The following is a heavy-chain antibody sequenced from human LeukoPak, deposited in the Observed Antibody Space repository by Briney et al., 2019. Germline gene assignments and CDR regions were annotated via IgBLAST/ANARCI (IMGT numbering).Heavy chain of an antibody. CDR2: IIPILGIA. CDR1: GGTFSSYA. CDR3: ARGVRSAAACDY. D-gene: IGHD2-2*01. J-gene: IGHJ4*02. V-gene: IGHV1-69*04. Sequence: ASVKVSCKASGGTFSSYAISWVRQAPGQGLEWMGRIIPILGIANYAQKFQGRVTITADKSTSTAYMELSSLRSEDTAVYYCARGVRSAAACDYWGQGTLVTVSS.